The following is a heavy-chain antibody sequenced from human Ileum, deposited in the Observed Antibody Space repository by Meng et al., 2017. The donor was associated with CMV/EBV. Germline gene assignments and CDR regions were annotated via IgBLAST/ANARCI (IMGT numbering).Heavy chain of an antibody. CDR1: GGSFSESH. Sequence: QGQLQQGGAGLLKPSETLSLMCAVYGGSFSESHWSWIRQPPGKGLEWIGEINHGGSSNYNPSLKSRVTISVDRSRNQVSLKLTSVTAADTAVYYCARASPQRRFLSYWGQGTLVTVSS. V-gene: IGHV4-34*01. CDR3: ARASPQRRFLSY. J-gene: IGHJ4*02. D-gene: IGHD3-3*01. CDR2: INHGGSS.